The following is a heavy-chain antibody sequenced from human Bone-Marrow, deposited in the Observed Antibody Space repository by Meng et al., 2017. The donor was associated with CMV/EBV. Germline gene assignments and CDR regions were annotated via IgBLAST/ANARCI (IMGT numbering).Heavy chain of an antibody. CDR3: ARAPLEKGTLAIVD. D-gene: IGHD2-21*01. J-gene: IGHJ1*01. V-gene: IGHV4-61*08. CDR2: IYFSGST. Sequence: SETLSLTCTVSGGSISSGDYYWSWVRQAPGKGLEWIGYIYFSGSTNYNPSLKRRVTISVDTSKNQFSLKLTSVTAADTAVYYCARAPLEKGTLAIVDWGQGTLVTVSS. CDR1: GGSISSGDYY.